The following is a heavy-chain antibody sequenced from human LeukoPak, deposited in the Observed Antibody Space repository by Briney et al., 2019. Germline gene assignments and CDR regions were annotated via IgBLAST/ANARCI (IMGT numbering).Heavy chain of an antibody. Sequence: SETLSLTCAVYGGSFSGYYWSWIRQPPGKGLEWIGEINHSGSTNYNPSLKSRVTISVDTSKNQFSLKLSSVTAADTAVYYCARLQYSSGWTDYWGQGTLVTVSS. D-gene: IGHD6-19*01. V-gene: IGHV4-34*01. CDR3: ARLQYSSGWTDY. CDR1: GGSFSGYY. CDR2: INHSGST. J-gene: IGHJ4*02.